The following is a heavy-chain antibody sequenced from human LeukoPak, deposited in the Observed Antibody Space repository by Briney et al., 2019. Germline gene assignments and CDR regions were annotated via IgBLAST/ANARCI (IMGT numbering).Heavy chain of an antibody. D-gene: IGHD1-26*01. V-gene: IGHV1-69*13. J-gene: IGHJ4*02. Sequence: SVKVSCKASGGTFSSYAISWVRQAPGQGLEWMGGIIPIFGTANYAQKFQGRVTITADESTSTAYMELSSLRSEDTAVYYCASSFGGSYYFDYWGQGTLVTVSS. CDR3: ASSFGGSYYFDY. CDR1: GGTFSSYA. CDR2: IIPIFGTA.